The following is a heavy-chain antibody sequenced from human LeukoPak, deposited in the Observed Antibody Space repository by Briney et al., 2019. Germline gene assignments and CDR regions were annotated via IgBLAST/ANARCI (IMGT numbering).Heavy chain of an antibody. V-gene: IGHV3-7*01. CDR1: GFTFSSYW. CDR3: ARAHYYGAWFDP. Sequence: GGSLRLSCAASGFTFSSYWMTWVRQAPGKGLEWEANIKQDGSEKNYGDSVKGRFTISRDNAKNSLYLQMNSLRAEDTAVYYCARAHYYGAWFDPWGQGTLVTVSS. D-gene: IGHD4/OR15-4a*01. CDR2: IKQDGSEK. J-gene: IGHJ5*02.